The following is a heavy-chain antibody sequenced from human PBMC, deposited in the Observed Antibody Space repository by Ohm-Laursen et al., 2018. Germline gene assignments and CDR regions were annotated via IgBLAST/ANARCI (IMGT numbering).Heavy chain of an antibody. CDR3: ARDLYSGSYQYYFGY. CDR2: INPNSGGT. D-gene: IGHD1-26*01. CDR1: GYTFTGYY. J-gene: IGHJ4*02. Sequence: SVKVSCKASGYTFTGYYMHWVRQAPGQGLEWMGWINPNSGGTNYAQKFQGRVTMTRDTSISTAYMELSRLRSDDTAVYYCARDLYSGSYQYYFGYWGQGTLVTVSS. V-gene: IGHV1-2*02.